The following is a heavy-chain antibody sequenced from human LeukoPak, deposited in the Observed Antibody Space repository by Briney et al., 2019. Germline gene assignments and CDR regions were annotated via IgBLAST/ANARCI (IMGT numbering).Heavy chain of an antibody. Sequence: PGGSLRLSCAASGFTFSSYSMNWVRQAPGKGLEWVSSISSSSSYIYYADSVKGRFTISRDNAKNSLYLQMKSLRAEDTAVYYCARSLKLIYYDFWSGSDYWGQGTLVTVSS. V-gene: IGHV3-21*01. J-gene: IGHJ4*02. CDR2: ISSSSSYI. D-gene: IGHD3-3*01. CDR3: ARSLKLIYYDFWSGSDY. CDR1: GFTFSSYS.